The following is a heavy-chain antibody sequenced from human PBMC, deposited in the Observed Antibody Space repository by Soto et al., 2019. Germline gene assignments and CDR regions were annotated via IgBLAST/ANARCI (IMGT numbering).Heavy chain of an antibody. J-gene: IGHJ6*02. CDR3: ARGPRSRNYYGMDV. CDR1: GGSISSYY. CDR2: IYYSGST. Sequence: SETLSLTCTVSGGSISSYYWSWIRQPPGKGLEWIGYIYYSGSTNYNPSLKSRVTISVDTSKDQFSLKLSSVTAADTAVYYCARGPRSRNYYGMDVWGQGTTVTVSS. V-gene: IGHV4-59*01.